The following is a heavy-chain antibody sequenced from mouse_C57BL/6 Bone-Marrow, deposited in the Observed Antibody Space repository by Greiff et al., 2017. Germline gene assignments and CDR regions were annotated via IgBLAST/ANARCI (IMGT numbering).Heavy chain of an antibody. V-gene: IGHV2-2*01. J-gene: IGHJ4*01. CDR1: GFSLTSYG. CDR3: ARGIYYGSSYAMDY. CDR2: IWSGGST. Sequence: VQRVESGPGLVQPSQSLSITCTVSGFSLTSYGVHWVRQSPGKGLEWLGVIWSGGSTDYNAAFISRLSISKDNSKSQVFFKMNSLQADDTAIYYCARGIYYGSSYAMDYWGQGTSVTVSS. D-gene: IGHD1-1*01.